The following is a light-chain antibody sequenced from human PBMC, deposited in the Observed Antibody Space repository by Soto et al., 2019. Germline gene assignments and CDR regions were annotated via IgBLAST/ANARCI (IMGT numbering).Light chain of an antibody. CDR2: KVY. J-gene: IGKJ5*01. Sequence: DLAMTQSPLSLPVTLGQPASISCRSNQSLLHSDGIAYFSWFQQRPGRSPRRLIYKVYNRDSGVQARFSGSGSGTDFALKIRRVEAEDVGVYYCMQGTHWPITVGQGTRLEIK. CDR1: QSLLHSDGIAY. V-gene: IGKV2-30*02. CDR3: MQGTHWPIT.